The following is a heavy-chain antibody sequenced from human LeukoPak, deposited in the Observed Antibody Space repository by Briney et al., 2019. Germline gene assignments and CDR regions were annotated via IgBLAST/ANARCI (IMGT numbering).Heavy chain of an antibody. J-gene: IGHJ4*02. D-gene: IGHD6-13*01. V-gene: IGHV4-34*01. Sequence: SETLSLTCAVYGGTFSGYYWSWIRQPPGKGLEWIGEINHSGSTNYNPSLKSRVTISVDTSKNQFSLKLSSVTAADTAVYYCARGKRGYSSSWYDYWGQGTLVTVSS. CDR1: GGTFSGYY. CDR2: INHSGST. CDR3: ARGKRGYSSSWYDY.